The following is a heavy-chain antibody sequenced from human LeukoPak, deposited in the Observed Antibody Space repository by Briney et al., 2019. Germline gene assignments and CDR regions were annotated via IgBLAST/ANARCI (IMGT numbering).Heavy chain of an antibody. CDR1: GYRFTSYW. CDR3: ARHERIAVAATAFNY. CDR2: IDPSDSYT. V-gene: IGHV5-10-1*01. D-gene: IGHD6-19*01. J-gene: IGHJ4*02. Sequence: GESLKISCKGSGYRFTSYWISWVRQMPGKGLEWMGWIDPSDSYTNYSPSFQGHVTISADKSISTAYLQWSSLKASDTAMYYCARHERIAVAATAFNYWGQGTLVTVSS.